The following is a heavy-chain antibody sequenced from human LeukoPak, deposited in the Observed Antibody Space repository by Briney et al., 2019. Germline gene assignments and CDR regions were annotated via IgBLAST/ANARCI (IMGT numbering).Heavy chain of an antibody. CDR2: ISTGNII. D-gene: IGHD6-19*01. J-gene: IGHJ4*02. V-gene: IGHV3-11*01. CDR3: AKDRNGWPTNFDS. CDR1: GFTFSDYY. Sequence: GGSMRLSCAASGFTFSDYYMTWIRQAPGKGLEWVSYISTGNIIYYADSVKGRFTISRDNAKNSLYLQMSSLRAEDTAVYYCAKDRNGWPTNFDSWGQGTLVTVSA.